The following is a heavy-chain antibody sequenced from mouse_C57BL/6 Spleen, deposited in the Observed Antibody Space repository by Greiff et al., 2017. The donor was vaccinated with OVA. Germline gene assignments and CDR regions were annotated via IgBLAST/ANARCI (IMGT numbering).Heavy chain of an antibody. D-gene: IGHD1-1*01. V-gene: IGHV8-8*01. J-gene: IGHJ1*03. Sequence: ESGPGILQPSQTLSLTCSFSGFSLSTFGMGVGWIRQPSGKGLEWLAHIWWDDDKYYNPALKSRLTISKDTSKNQVFLKSANVDTADTSTYYCARIYGSSLNWYFDVWGTGTTVTVSS. CDR1: GFSLSTFGMG. CDR3: ARIYGSSLNWYFDV. CDR2: IWWDDDK.